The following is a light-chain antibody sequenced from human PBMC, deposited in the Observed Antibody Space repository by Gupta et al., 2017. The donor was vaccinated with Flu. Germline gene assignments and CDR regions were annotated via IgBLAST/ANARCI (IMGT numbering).Light chain of an antibody. CDR1: SNNVGNQG. CDR3: SAWDSSLNEAV. Sequence: TATLTCTGNSNNVGNQGAAWLQQHQGHPPKVLSDRNNNQPSGISERFSASRSGNTASLTITGLQPEDEADYYCSAWDSSLNEAVFGGGTKVTVL. J-gene: IGLJ3*02. CDR2: RNN. V-gene: IGLV10-54*04.